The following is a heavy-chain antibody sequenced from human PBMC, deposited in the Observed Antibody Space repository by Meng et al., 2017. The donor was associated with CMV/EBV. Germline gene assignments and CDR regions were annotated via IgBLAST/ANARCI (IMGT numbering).Heavy chain of an antibody. CDR2: INPSGGST. J-gene: IGHJ6*02. V-gene: IGHV1-46*01. CDR1: GYTFTSYY. CDR3: AMYYYYYGMDV. Sequence: ASVKVSCKASGYTFTSYYMHWVRQAPGQGLEWMGIINPSGGSTSYAQKFQGRVTMTRDTSTSTVYVELSSLRSEDTAVYYCAMYYYYYGMDVWGQGTTVTVSS.